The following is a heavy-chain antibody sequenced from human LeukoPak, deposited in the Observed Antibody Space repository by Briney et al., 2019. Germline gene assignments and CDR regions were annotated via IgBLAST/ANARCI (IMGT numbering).Heavy chain of an antibody. V-gene: IGHV4-34*01. CDR2: INHSGST. D-gene: IGHD4-17*01. J-gene: IGHJ5*02. Sequence: SETLSLTCAVYGGSFSDYYWSWIRRPPGKGLEWIGEINHSGSTNYNPSLKSRVTISVDTSKNQFSLKLSSVTAADTAVYYCAQGHDYGDYLNWFDPWGQGTLVTVSS. CDR3: AQGHDYGDYLNWFDP. CDR1: GGSFSDYY.